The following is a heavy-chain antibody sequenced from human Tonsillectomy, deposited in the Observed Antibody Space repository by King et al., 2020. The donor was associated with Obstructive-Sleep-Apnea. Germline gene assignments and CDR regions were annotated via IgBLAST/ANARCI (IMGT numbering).Heavy chain of an antibody. CDR1: GASFSGYY. V-gene: IGHV4-34*01. CDR2: MNHCGST. J-gene: IGHJ4*02. D-gene: IGHD3-9*01. CDR3: AKGQYFGRYDY. Sequence: VQLQQWGAGLLKPSETLSLTCAVDGASFSGYYWSWIRQPPGKGLEGIGEMNHCGSTNYNPSLKSRVTILLNTSKNQFSLKLTSGTAAATAVYYCAKGQYFGRYDYWGQGTLVTVSS.